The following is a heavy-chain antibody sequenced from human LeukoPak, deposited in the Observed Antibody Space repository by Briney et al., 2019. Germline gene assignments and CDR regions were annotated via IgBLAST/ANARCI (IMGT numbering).Heavy chain of an antibody. CDR1: GFTFSSYS. D-gene: IGHD3-22*01. Sequence: GGSLRLSCAASGFTFSSYSMNWVRQAPGKGLGWVSYISSSSSTIYYADSVKGRFTISRDNAKNSLYLQMNSLRAEDTAVYYCARTLPYYYDSSGLHPWGQGTLVTVSS. CDR3: ARTLPYYYDSSGLHP. CDR2: ISSSSSTI. V-gene: IGHV3-48*01. J-gene: IGHJ5*02.